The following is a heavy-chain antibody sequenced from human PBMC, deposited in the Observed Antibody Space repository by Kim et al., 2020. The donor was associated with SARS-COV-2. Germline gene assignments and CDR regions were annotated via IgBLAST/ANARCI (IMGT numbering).Heavy chain of an antibody. V-gene: IGHV1-46*01. J-gene: IGHJ5*02. CDR3: VRERGHWFGP. CDR2: SNTDGSA. Sequence: ASVKVSCKASGYTFTSYFIQWVRQAPGQGLEWIGISNTDGSAYYAKNFHGRVTLTRDTSISTVYMELRSLRSEDTAVYYCVRERGHWFGPWGQGSLVTVSS. CDR1: GYTFTSYF.